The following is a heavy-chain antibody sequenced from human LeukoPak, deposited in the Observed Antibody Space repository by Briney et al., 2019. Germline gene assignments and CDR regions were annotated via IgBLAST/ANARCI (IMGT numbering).Heavy chain of an antibody. J-gene: IGHJ4*02. V-gene: IGHV3-7*01. CDR2: IKQDGTEK. CDR3: AIPLDY. CDR1: GFTFSNYW. Sequence: GGSLRLSCAASGFTFSNYWMSWVRQAPGKGLEWVANIKQDGTEKYYVDSVKGQFTISRDNAKNSLYLQMNSLRAEDTAVYYCAIPLDYWGQGTLVTVSS.